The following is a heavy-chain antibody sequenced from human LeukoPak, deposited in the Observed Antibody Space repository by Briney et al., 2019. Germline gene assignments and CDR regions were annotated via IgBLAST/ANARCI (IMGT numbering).Heavy chain of an antibody. V-gene: IGHV3-30*02. CDR1: GFTFSSSG. Sequence: GGSLRLSCAASGFTFSSSGMHWVRQAPGKGLEWVAYIRYDGSNKYYADSVKGRFTISRDNSKNTLYLQMNSLRAEDTAVYYCARETLSGSSGYYFDYWGQGTLVTVSS. CDR3: ARETLSGSSGYYFDY. J-gene: IGHJ4*02. CDR2: IRYDGSNK. D-gene: IGHD3-22*01.